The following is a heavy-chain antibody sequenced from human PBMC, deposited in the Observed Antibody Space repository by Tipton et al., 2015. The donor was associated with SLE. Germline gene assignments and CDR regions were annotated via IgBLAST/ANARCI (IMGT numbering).Heavy chain of an antibody. CDR3: ARGSVAAAGTGWFDP. V-gene: IGHV3-7*01. J-gene: IGHJ5*02. CDR1: GFTFSSYW. Sequence: SLRLSCAASGFTFSSYWMSWVRQAPGKGLEWVANIKQDGSEKYYVDSVKGRFTISRDNAKNSLYLQMNSLRAVDTAVYYCARGSVAAAGTGWFDPWGQGTLVTVSS. CDR2: IKQDGSEK. D-gene: IGHD6-13*01.